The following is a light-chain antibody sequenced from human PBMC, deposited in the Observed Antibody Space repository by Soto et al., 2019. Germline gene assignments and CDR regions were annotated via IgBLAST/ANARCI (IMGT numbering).Light chain of an antibody. V-gene: IGKV3-20*01. CDR2: GAS. CDR3: QPYGSSPRT. J-gene: IGKJ1*01. CDR1: QSVSSSS. Sequence: EIVLTQSPGTLSLSPGERATVSCRASQSVSSSSLAWYQHKPGQAPRLLIYGASSRATGIPDRFSGSGSGTDFSLTISRLEPEDFAVYYCQPYGSSPRTFGQGTKVDIK.